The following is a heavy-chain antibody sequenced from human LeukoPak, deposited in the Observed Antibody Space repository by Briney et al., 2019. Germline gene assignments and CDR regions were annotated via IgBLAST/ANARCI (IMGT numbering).Heavy chain of an antibody. J-gene: IGHJ4*02. CDR2: ISYDGSNK. Sequence: GGSLRLSCAASGFTFSSYAMHWVRQAPGKGLEWVAVISYDGSNKYYADSVKGRFTISRDNSKNTLYLQMNSLRAEDTAVYYCARDPAAAPNYFDYWGQGTLVTVSS. CDR1: GFTFSSYA. D-gene: IGHD6-13*01. CDR3: ARDPAAAPNYFDY. V-gene: IGHV3-30-3*01.